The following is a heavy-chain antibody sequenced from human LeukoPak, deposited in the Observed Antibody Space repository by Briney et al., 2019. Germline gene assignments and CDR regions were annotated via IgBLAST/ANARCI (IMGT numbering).Heavy chain of an antibody. CDR1: GFTFSSYS. D-gene: IGHD5-18*01. V-gene: IGHV3-48*01. CDR2: ISSSSSII. CDR3: ARGYTYGDY. J-gene: IGHJ4*02. Sequence: PGGSLRLSCAASGFTFSSYSMNWVRQAPGKGLEWVSYISSSSSIIYYADSVKGRFTVSRDNSKNTLYLQMNSLRAEDTAVYYCARGYTYGDYWGQGTLVTVSS.